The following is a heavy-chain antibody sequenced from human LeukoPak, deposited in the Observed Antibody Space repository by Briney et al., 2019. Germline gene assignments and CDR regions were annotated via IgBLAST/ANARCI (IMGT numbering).Heavy chain of an antibody. CDR1: GFTFSGYE. D-gene: IGHD3-10*02. Sequence: GGSLRLSCAASGFTFSGYEMNWVRQAPGKGLEWVSYISSSGTTIYSADSVKGRFTISRDNAKNSLYLQMNSLRAEDTAVYYCAELGITMIGGVWGKGTTVTISS. CDR3: AELGITMIGGV. J-gene: IGHJ6*04. CDR2: ISSSGTTI. V-gene: IGHV3-48*03.